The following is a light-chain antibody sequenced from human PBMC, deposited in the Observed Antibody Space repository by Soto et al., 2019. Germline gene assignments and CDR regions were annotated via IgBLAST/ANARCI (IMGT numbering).Light chain of an antibody. CDR2: EVN. CDR1: SSDIGGYNY. Sequence: QSVLTQPASVSGSPVQSITISCTGTSSDIGGYNYDSWYQQHPGKAPKVIIYEVNNWPSGVSNRFSGSKSGNTASLTISGLQAEDEADYYCSSYTSSTTNVFGTGTEVTVL. V-gene: IGLV2-14*01. J-gene: IGLJ1*01. CDR3: SSYTSSTTNV.